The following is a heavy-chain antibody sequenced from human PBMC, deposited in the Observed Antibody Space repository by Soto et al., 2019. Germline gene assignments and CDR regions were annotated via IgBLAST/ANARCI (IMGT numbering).Heavy chain of an antibody. CDR3: ARDGGNGHDFDY. CDR1: GGSISSGGYY. V-gene: IGHV4-31*03. Sequence: QVQLQESGPGLVKPSQTLSLTCTVSGGSISSGGYYWSWIRQQPGKGLEWTGYIYYRWSPYYNPSLTGRVTISVATYNNQFSLKLNSMTAAATAVYYCARDGGNGHDFDYWGQGTLVTVSS. J-gene: IGHJ4*02. CDR2: IYYRWSP. D-gene: IGHD2-15*01.